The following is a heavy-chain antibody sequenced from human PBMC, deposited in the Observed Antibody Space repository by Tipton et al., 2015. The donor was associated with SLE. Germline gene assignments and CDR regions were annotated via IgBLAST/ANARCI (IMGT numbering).Heavy chain of an antibody. CDR3: ATGSWYYDK. CDR1: GFTFSSYA. CDR2: ISGSGDNT. Sequence: GSLRLSCAASGFTFSSYAMTWVRQGPGKGLEGVSGISGSGDNTYYADSVKGRFTISRDNSANTLFLQMNSPRAEDAAVYYCATGSWYYDKWGQGNLVTVSS. V-gene: IGHV3-23*01. J-gene: IGHJ4*02. D-gene: IGHD6-13*01.